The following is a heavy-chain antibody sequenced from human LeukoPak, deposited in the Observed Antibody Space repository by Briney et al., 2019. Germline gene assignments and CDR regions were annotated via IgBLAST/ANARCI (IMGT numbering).Heavy chain of an antibody. J-gene: IGHJ4*02. CDR3: ARESDYDILTGSIDY. CDR1: GGSISSGDYL. D-gene: IGHD3-9*01. CDR2: IYYSRIT. V-gene: IGHV4-30-4*01. Sequence: SETLSLTCTVSGGSISSGDYLWRWVRQPPGEVLEWIGYIYYSRITYYNPSVKSRVTISVDTSKNQFSLKLSSATAADTAVYYCARESDYDILTGSIDYWGQGTLVTVSS.